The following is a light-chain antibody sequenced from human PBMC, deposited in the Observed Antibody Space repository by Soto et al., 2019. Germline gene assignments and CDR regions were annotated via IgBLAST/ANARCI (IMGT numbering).Light chain of an antibody. CDR2: DVS. J-gene: IGLJ1*01. Sequence: QSALTQPASVSGCPGQSITISCTGTSSDVGGYKYVSWYQQHPGKAPKLMIYDVSNRPSGVSNRFSGSKSGNTASLTISGLQAEDEADYYCSSYTSSSSLYVFGTGTKVTVL. V-gene: IGLV2-14*01. CDR3: SSYTSSSSLYV. CDR1: SSDVGGYKY.